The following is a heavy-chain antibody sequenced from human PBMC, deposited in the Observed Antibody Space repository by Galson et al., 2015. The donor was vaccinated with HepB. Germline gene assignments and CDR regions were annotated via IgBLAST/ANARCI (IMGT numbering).Heavy chain of an antibody. CDR3: ASYYYDSSGYLHDAFDI. Sequence: SLRLSCAASGFTFSSYEMNWVRQAPGKGLEWVSYISSSGSTIYYADSVKGRFTISRDNAKNSLYLQMNSLRAEDTAVYYCASYYYDSSGYLHDAFDIWGQGTMVTVSS. D-gene: IGHD3-22*01. CDR2: ISSSGSTI. V-gene: IGHV3-48*03. J-gene: IGHJ3*02. CDR1: GFTFSSYE.